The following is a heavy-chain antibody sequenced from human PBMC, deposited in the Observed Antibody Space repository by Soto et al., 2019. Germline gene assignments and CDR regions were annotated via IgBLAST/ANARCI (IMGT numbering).Heavy chain of an antibody. Sequence: SATLSITWTVSGDSISSGNKYWSWIRQPPGKGLEWIGYIFSSGTTYYNPSLKSRLTMSLDTSQNQFSLKLNSVTDADTAVYYCARVPSPFDYYYAMDVWGQGTTVTVS. CDR3: ARVPSPFDYYYAMDV. D-gene: IGHD3-16*01. V-gene: IGHV4-30-4*01. J-gene: IGHJ6*02. CDR1: GDSISSGNKY. CDR2: IFSSGTT.